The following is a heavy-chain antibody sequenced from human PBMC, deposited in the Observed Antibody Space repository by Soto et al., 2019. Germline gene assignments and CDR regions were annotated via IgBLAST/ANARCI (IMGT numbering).Heavy chain of an antibody. CDR2: ISYDGSNK. V-gene: IGHV3-30-3*01. CDR1: GFTFSSYA. D-gene: IGHD3-10*01. CDR3: ARDTFGSGSYDGGFDY. J-gene: IGHJ4*02. Sequence: GGSLRLSCAASGFTFSSYAMHWVRQAPGKGLEWVAVISYDGSNKYYADSVKGRFTISRDNSKNTLYLQMNSLRAEDTAVYYCARDTFGSGSYDGGFDYWGQGTLVTVSS.